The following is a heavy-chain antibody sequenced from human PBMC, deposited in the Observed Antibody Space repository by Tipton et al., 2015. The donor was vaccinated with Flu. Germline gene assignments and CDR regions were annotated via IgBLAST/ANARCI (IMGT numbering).Heavy chain of an antibody. CDR3: ARGGDDWDDAFYI. J-gene: IGHJ3*02. CDR2: INPAGGNT. Sequence: QLVQSGAEVKKPGASVKVSCKASGYTFTTYYIHWVRQAPGQGLEWMGIINPAGGNTKYTQKFQGRVTVPRDTSTSTVYMELRSLRSEDTAVYYCARGGDDWDDAFYIWGQGTMVTVSS. D-gene: IGHD3-9*01. V-gene: IGHV1-46*01. CDR1: GYTFTTYY.